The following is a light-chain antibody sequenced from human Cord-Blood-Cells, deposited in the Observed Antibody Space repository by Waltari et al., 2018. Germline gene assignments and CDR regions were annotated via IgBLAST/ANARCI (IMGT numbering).Light chain of an antibody. V-gene: IGKV1-39*01. CDR1: QSISSY. CDR3: QQSYSTHMYT. Sequence: DIPTTQCPASLCASGGRQVTITCRASQSISSYLNWYQQKPGKAPKLLIYSASSLQSGVPSMFSGSGSGTDFTLTISSLQPEDFATYYCQQSYSTHMYTFGQGTKLEIK. J-gene: IGKJ2*01. CDR2: SAS.